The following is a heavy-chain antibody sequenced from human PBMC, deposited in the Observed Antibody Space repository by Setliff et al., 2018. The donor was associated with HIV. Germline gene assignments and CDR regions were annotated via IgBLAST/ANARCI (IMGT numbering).Heavy chain of an antibody. Sequence: ASVKVSCKASGYSFTGYYMHWVRQAPGQGLEWMGWINPNSGGTDYAQNFQGRVTMTRDTSISTAYVELSRLRSEDTAVYYCASAGAWQRNALDIWGQGTMVTVSS. CDR2: INPNSGGT. D-gene: IGHD5-12*01. CDR1: GYSFTGYY. J-gene: IGHJ3*02. CDR3: ASAGAWQRNALDI. V-gene: IGHV1-2*02.